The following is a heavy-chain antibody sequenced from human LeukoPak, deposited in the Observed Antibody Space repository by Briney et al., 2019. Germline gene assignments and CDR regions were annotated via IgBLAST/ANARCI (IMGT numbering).Heavy chain of an antibody. CDR3: ARDNSVGETAWWFDP. D-gene: IGHD1-26*01. V-gene: IGHV1-46*01. CDR2: INPSGSSA. J-gene: IGHJ5*02. Sequence: GASVKVSCKASGYSFTSYYMHWVRQAPGQGLEWMGFINPSGSSAAYAQKFQGRLTMTRDMFTSTDCMELTSLTSDDTAVYYCARDNSVGETAWWFDPWGQGTLVTVSP. CDR1: GYSFTSYY.